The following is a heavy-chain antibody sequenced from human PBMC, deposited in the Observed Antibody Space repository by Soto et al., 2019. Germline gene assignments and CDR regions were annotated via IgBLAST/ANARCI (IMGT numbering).Heavy chain of an antibody. CDR3: ARGLKNYYGVDV. CDR2: IKGDGSSL. Sequence: EVKVVESGGGLVQPGGSLRLSWAASGFPFTTYWRPWSRQFQGKGRGWVSRIKGDGSSLSYADSVKGRFTISRDNVENTVYLQMGSLRADDTAVYYCARGLKNYYGVDVWGQGTTVTVSS. J-gene: IGHJ6*02. CDR1: GFPFTTYW. V-gene: IGHV3-74*01.